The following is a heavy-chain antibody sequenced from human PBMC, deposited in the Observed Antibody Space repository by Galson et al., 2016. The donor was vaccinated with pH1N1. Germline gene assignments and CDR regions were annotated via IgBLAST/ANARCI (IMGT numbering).Heavy chain of an antibody. J-gene: IGHJ4*02. Sequence: SVKVSCKASGYTFTAHYIHWVRQARGQRLEWMGWVNTDNSGTKFAAKFQGRVTMSRDRATTTAYMELGSLRSDDTAIYYCAKGAGANYLVDDWGQGTLVIVSS. CDR3: AKGAGANYLVDD. CDR1: GYTFTAHY. V-gene: IGHV1-2*02. D-gene: IGHD4/OR15-4a*01. CDR2: VNTDNSGT.